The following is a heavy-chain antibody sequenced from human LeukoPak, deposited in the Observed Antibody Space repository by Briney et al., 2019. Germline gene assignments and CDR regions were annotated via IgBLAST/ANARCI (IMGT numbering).Heavy chain of an antibody. D-gene: IGHD1-7*01. J-gene: IGHJ5*02. Sequence: KTGGSLRLSCAASGFSFSVYTMNWVRQAPGKGLEWVSSISMTSSTSSYIFYADSVKGRFTISRDNAKNSLYLQMNGLRADDTAAYYCARGATDTTRWFDPWGQGTLVTVSS. CDR2: ISMTSSTSSYI. V-gene: IGHV3-21*01. CDR3: ARGATDTTRWFDP. CDR1: GFSFSVYT.